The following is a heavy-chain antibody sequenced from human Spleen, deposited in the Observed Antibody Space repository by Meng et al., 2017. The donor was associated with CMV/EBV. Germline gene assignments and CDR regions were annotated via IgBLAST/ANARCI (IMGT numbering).Heavy chain of an antibody. CDR2: IDTSGRTI. V-gene: IGHV3-48*03. CDR1: GFSFSSYE. CDR3: AKLVGSTNYLDY. D-gene: IGHD1-26*01. J-gene: IGHJ4*02. Sequence: GESLKISCAASGFSFSSYEMYWVRQAPGKGLEWISYIDTSGRTIQYADAVKGRFIVSRDNAKKSLYLQLNSLRVEDTAVYYCAKLVGSTNYLDYWGQGTLVTVSS.